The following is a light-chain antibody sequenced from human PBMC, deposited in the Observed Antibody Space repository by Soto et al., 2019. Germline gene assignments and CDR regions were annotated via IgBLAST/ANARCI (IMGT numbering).Light chain of an antibody. J-gene: IGKJ5*01. CDR3: QQRSNWPRIT. CDR2: DAF. V-gene: IGKV3-11*01. CDR1: QSVSSK. Sequence: EIMLPPSPATVPLSPGERANLSCRASQSVSSKLAWYQQKPGQAPMRLIYDAFNRATGIPARFSGGGSGTDFTLTISSLEPEDFALYYGQQRSNWPRITFGQGTRLEIK.